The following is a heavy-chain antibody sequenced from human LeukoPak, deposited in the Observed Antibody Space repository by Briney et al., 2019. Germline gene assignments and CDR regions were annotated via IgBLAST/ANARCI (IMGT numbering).Heavy chain of an antibody. J-gene: IGHJ6*03. Sequence: GAAVKVSCKASGSTFTGYYIHWVRQAPGQGLEYMGWINPNSGGTNYAQKFQGRVTMTRDTSISTAYMELSRLRSDDTAVYYCARDLYQWLPSTRPRDYYYYMDVWGEGTTVTVSS. CDR3: ARDLYQWLPSTRPRDYYYYMDV. D-gene: IGHD6-19*01. V-gene: IGHV1-2*02. CDR1: GSTFTGYY. CDR2: INPNSGGT.